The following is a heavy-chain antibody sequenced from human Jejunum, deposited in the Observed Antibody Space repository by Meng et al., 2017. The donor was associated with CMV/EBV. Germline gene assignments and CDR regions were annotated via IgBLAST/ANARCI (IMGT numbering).Heavy chain of an antibody. V-gene: IGHV3-23*01. J-gene: IGHJ4*02. CDR1: FTSYS. Sequence: FTSYSMSWVRQAPGKGLEWVSTISASGGTTSYADSVKGRFTVSRDSSKNTLYLQMDSLRADDTAVYYCAREPGRGYSGYDRYFDYWGQGTLVTVSS. CDR2: ISASGGTT. D-gene: IGHD5-12*01. CDR3: AREPGRGYSGYDRYFDY.